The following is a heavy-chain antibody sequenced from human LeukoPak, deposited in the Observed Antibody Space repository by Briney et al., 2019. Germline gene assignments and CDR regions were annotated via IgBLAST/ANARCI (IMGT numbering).Heavy chain of an antibody. J-gene: IGHJ4*02. D-gene: IGHD3-10*01. V-gene: IGHV3-23*01. CDR2: ISGSDDGT. CDR3: AKRGPIYSATPGNYFDH. CDR1: GFTFSRCG. Sequence: GGSLRLSCAASGFTFSRCGMTWVRQAPGKGLEWVSGISGSDDGTYYADSVKGRFTISRDNSKNTVYLQMNSLSAEDTAIYYCAKRGPIYSATPGNYFDHWGQGTLVTVSS.